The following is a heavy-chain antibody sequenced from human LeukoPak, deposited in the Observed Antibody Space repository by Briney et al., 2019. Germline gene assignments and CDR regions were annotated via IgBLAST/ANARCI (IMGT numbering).Heavy chain of an antibody. V-gene: IGHV4-4*07. CDR1: GGSISSYY. J-gene: IGHJ4*02. CDR2: IYTSGST. D-gene: IGHD1-26*01. Sequence: SETLSLTCTVSGGSISSYYWSWIRQPAGKGLEWIGRIYTSGSTNYNPSLKSRVTMSVDTSKNQFSLKLSSVTAADTAVYYCARGCIVGATRPFDYWGQGTLVTASS. CDR3: ARGCIVGATRPFDY.